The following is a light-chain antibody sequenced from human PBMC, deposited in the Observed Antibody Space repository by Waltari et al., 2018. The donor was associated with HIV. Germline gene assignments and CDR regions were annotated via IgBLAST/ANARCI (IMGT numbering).Light chain of an antibody. V-gene: IGLV2-8*01. J-gene: IGLJ3*02. CDR2: EVN. CDR3: SSYAGSNSWV. Sequence: QSALTPPPSASGSPGQSVTISCTGTSSDIGGYNYVSWYQQYPGKAPKVMIHEVNKRPSGVPDRFSGSKSGNTASLTVSGLQAEDEAYYYCSSYAGSNSWVFGGGTKLTVL. CDR1: SSDIGGYNY.